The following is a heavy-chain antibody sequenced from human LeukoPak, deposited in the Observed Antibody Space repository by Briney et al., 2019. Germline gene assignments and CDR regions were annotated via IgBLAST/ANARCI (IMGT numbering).Heavy chain of an antibody. CDR2: IIPIFGTA. CDR1: GYTFTSYG. Sequence: ASVKVSCKASGYTFTSYGISWVRQAPGQGLEWMGGIIPIFGTANYAQKFQGRVTITADESTSTAYMELSSLRSEDTAVYYCAVSPGLNPYYYYYMDVWGKGTTVTVSS. V-gene: IGHV1-69*13. D-gene: IGHD3/OR15-3a*01. CDR3: AVSPGLNPYYYYYMDV. J-gene: IGHJ6*03.